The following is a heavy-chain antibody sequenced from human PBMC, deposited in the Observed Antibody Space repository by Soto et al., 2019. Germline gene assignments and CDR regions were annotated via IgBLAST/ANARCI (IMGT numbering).Heavy chain of an antibody. J-gene: IGHJ4*02. CDR3: ARESSGCNDY. D-gene: IGHD6-19*01. Sequence: QVQLVESGGGVVQPGRSLRLSCAASGFTFSSYAMHWVRQAPGKGLEWVAVISYDGSNKYYADSVKGRFTISRDNSKNTLYLQMNSLRAEDTAVYYCARESSGCNDYWGQGTLVTVSS. CDR2: ISYDGSNK. CDR1: GFTFSSYA. V-gene: IGHV3-30-3*01.